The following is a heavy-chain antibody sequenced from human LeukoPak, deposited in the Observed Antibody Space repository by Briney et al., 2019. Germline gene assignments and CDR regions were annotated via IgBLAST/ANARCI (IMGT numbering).Heavy chain of an antibody. J-gene: IGHJ4*02. Sequence: GGSLRLSCAASGFTFDDYAMHWVRQAPGKGLEWVSAISGSGDSTYYADSVKGRFTISRDNSRNTLYLQMNSLRAGDTAVYYCAKSFRSTSLDYWGQGTLVTVSS. D-gene: IGHD2-2*01. V-gene: IGHV3-23*01. CDR3: AKSFRSTSLDY. CDR1: GFTFDDYA. CDR2: ISGSGDST.